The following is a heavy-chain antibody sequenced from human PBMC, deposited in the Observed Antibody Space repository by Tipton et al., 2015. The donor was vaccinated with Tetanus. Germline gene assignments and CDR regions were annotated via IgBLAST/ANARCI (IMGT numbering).Heavy chain of an antibody. V-gene: IGHV1-8*01. CDR3: ARAPNRISRAYDY. J-gene: IGHJ4*02. CDR2: MNPKSGDS. CDR1: GYTFTSYN. Sequence: QLVQSGAEVRKPGASVKVSCKASGYTFTSYNINWVRQATGQGLEWMGWMNPKSGDSVYAQEFQGRVTMARNTSTTTAYMELSSLRSEDTAVYYCARAPNRISRAYDYWGQGTQITVSS. D-gene: IGHD1-14*01.